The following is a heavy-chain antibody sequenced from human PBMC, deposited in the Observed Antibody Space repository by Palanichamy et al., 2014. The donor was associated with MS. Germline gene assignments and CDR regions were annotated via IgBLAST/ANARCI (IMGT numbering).Heavy chain of an antibody. CDR2: IRPSDGTT. J-gene: IGHJ4*02. CDR3: ARDYSSDTWRYNDY. CDR1: GFTFSTYA. D-gene: IGHD4-11*01. Sequence: EVQLLESGGGLVQPGGSLRLSCVASGFTFSTYAMSWVRQAPGKGLEWVAAIRPSDGTTYYADSVRGRFTISRDNSKDTLYLQMSSLRAEDAALYYCARDYSSDTWRYNDYWGQGTLVAVSS. V-gene: IGHV3-23*01.